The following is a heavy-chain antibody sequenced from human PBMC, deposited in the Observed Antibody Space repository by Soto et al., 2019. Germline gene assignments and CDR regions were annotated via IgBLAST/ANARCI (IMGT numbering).Heavy chain of an antibody. CDR2: IKSKTDGGTT. V-gene: IGHV3-15*07. CDR1: GFTFSNAW. CDR3: TTGIAAQPSKFYYYYGMDV. D-gene: IGHD6-6*01. J-gene: IGHJ6*02. Sequence: GGSLRLSCAASGFTFSNAWMNWVRQAPGKGLEWVGRIKSKTDGGTTDYAAPVKGRFTISRDDSKNKLYLQMNSLKTDDTAVYYCTTGIAAQPSKFYYYYGMDVWGQGTTVTVSS.